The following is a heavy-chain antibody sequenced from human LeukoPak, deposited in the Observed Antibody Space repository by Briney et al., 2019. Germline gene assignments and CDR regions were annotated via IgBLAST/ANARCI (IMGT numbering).Heavy chain of an antibody. D-gene: IGHD5-18*01. J-gene: IGHJ4*02. CDR1: XXXFSSCT. Sequence: GGSMILXXGAXXXXFSSCTGRVRRQAGGGGVGLGSAFSGSGGSTSYADSVKGRFTISRDNSKNTLSLQMNRLRAEDTAVYYCAKDKRNTAMVNLVMHDYWGQGTLVTVSS. CDR3: AKDKRNTAMVNLVMHDY. CDR2: FSGSGGST. V-gene: IGHV3-23*01.